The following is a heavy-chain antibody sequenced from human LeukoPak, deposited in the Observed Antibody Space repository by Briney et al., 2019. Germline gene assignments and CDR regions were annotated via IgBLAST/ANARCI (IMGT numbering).Heavy chain of an antibody. D-gene: IGHD4-17*01. CDR1: GFTFRSYS. J-gene: IGHJ4*02. V-gene: IGHV3-48*02. Sequence: TGGSLRLSCAASGFTFRSYSMNWVRQAPGKGLEWVSYITSGSSPIYYADSVEGRFTISRDNAKNSLYLQMNSLRDEDTAVYYCARRAYGDDSFDYWGQGTLVTVSS. CDR2: ITSGSSPI. CDR3: ARRAYGDDSFDY.